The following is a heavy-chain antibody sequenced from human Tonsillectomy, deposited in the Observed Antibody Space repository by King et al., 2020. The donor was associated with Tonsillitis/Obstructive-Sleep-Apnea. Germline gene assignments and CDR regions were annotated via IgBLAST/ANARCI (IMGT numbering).Heavy chain of an antibody. J-gene: IGHJ3*02. D-gene: IGHD2-15*01. CDR2: IYPGDSDT. V-gene: IGHV5-51*01. CDR1: GYGFTTFW. Sequence: VQLVESGPEVKKPGESLKISCQSSGYGFTTFWIGWGRQMPGRGLEWMGIIYPGDSDTTYSPSFQGQVTMSVDKSINTAYLQWGSLKASDTAIYYCARHGSGGSWGAFDIWGQGTVVTVSS. CDR3: ARHGSGGSWGAFDI.